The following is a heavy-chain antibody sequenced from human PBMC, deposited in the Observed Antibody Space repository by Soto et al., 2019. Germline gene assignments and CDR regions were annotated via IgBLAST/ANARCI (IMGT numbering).Heavy chain of an antibody. Sequence: EVNLVESGGGLVQPGGSLRLSCAASGFTFSNSDMHWVRQSAGKGLEWLSGIGTVGDAYYPPSVMGRFTISRENAKNSLYLQMHGLRAEDTAVYFCARGTGAQLMYFDLWGRGTLVTVSS. CDR2: IGTVGDA. CDR1: GFTFSNSD. J-gene: IGHJ2*01. D-gene: IGHD7-27*01. CDR3: ARGTGAQLMYFDL. V-gene: IGHV3-13*01.